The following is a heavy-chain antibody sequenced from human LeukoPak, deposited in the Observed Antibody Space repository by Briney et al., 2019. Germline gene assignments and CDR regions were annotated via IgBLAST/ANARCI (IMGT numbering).Heavy chain of an antibody. CDR2: ISSSGSTI. CDR1: GFTFSSYE. CDR3: ARGGTAWFGELALPLPYYFDY. D-gene: IGHD3-10*01. Sequence: GGSLRLSCAASGFTFSSYEMNWVRQAPGKGQEWVSYISSSGSTIYYADSVKGRFTISRDNAKNSLYLQMNSLRAEDTAVYYCARGGTAWFGELALPLPYYFDYWGQGTLVTVSS. J-gene: IGHJ4*02. V-gene: IGHV3-48*03.